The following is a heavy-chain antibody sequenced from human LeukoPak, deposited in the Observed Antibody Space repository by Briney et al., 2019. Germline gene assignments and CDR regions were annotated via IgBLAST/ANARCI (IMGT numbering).Heavy chain of an antibody. CDR3: ARDGNDILTGEAFDI. CDR2: IYYSGST. D-gene: IGHD3-9*01. CDR1: GGSISSYY. Sequence: SETLSLTCTVSGGSISSYYWSWIRQPPGKGLEWIGYIYYSGSTNYNPSLKSRVTISVDTSKNQFSLNLSSVTAADTAVYYCARDGNDILTGEAFDIWGQGTMVTVSS. J-gene: IGHJ3*02. V-gene: IGHV4-59*01.